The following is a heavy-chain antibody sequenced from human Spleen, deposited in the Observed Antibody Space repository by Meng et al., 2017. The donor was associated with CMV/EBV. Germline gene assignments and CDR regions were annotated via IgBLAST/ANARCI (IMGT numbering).Heavy chain of an antibody. D-gene: IGHD3-3*01. CDR1: GYTFTSYG. J-gene: IGHJ3*02. CDR3: ARERDFWSGYPDAFDI. CDR2: ISAYNGNT. V-gene: IGHV1-18*01. Sequence: ASVKVSCKASGYTFTSYGISWVRQAPGQGLEWMGWISAYNGNTNYAQKLQGRVTMTTDTSTSTAYMELRSLRSDDTAVYYCARERDFWSGYPDAFDIWGQGTMVTVSS.